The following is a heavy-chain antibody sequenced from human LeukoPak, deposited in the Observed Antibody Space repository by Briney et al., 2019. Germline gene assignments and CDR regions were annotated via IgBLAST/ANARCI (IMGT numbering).Heavy chain of an antibody. CDR2: ISSNGGST. D-gene: IGHD6-19*01. CDR3: VKVSSSGWHEGDYFDY. Sequence: AGSLRRSCSAAGCTFSTYAMHWVRQAPGKGLEYVSAISSNGGSTYFADSVKARFSISRDNSKNTLDLQMSSLRAEDTAVYYCVKVSSSGWHEGDYFDYWGQGTLVTVSS. V-gene: IGHV3-64D*06. CDR1: GCTFSTYA. J-gene: IGHJ4*02.